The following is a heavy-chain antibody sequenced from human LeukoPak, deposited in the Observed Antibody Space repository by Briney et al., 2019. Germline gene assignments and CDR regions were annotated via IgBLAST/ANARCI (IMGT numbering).Heavy chain of an antibody. Sequence: PGRSLRLSCAASGFTFSSYAMHWVGQAPGKGLEWVAVISYDGSNKYYADTVMGRFTISRDNSKNTLYLQMNSLRAEDTAVYYCANLYYDFWSGPDHWGQGTLVTVSS. CDR1: GFTFSSYA. CDR2: ISYDGSNK. D-gene: IGHD3-3*01. V-gene: IGHV3-30-3*01. J-gene: IGHJ4*02. CDR3: ANLYYDFWSGPDH.